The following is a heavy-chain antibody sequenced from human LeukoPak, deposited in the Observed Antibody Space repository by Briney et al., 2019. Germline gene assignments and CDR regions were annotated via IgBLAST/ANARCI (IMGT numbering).Heavy chain of an antibody. D-gene: IGHD1-20*01. J-gene: IGHJ5*02. Sequence: SQTLSLTCAISGDSVFSNSAAWNWIRQSPSRGLEWLGRTYYRSKWYNDYAVSVKSRITINPDTSKNQFSLQLNSVTPEDTAVYYCARVGITGTYNWFDPWGRGTLVTVSS. CDR3: ARVGITGTYNWFDP. V-gene: IGHV6-1*01. CDR2: TYYRSKWYN. CDR1: GDSVFSNSAA.